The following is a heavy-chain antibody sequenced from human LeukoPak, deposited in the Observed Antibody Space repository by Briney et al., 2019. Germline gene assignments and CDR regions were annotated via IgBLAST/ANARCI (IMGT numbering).Heavy chain of an antibody. Sequence: GRSLRLSCAASGFTFSSYGMHWVRQAPGKGLEWVALIWFDGNKKDYVDSVKGRSTISRDNSKKTLYLQMNSLRAEDTALYYCARAYYHASGGAFGMDVWGQGTTVTVSS. CDR2: IWFDGNKK. CDR1: GFTFSSYG. D-gene: IGHD3-10*01. CDR3: ARAYYHASGGAFGMDV. J-gene: IGHJ6*02. V-gene: IGHV3-33*01.